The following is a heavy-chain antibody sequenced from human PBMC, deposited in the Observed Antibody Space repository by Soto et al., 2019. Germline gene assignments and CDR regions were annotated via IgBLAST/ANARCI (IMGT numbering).Heavy chain of an antibody. CDR3: ATLQLAGPDY. CDR1: AFTFSDYW. D-gene: IGHD6-19*01. CDR2: INTDGSGT. V-gene: IGHV3-74*01. J-gene: IGHJ4*02. Sequence: EVQLVESGGDLVQPGGSLRLSCAASAFTFSDYWMHWVRQVPGKRLVWVSRINTDGSGTSYADFVKGRFTISRDNAKNTVFLQMNSLSADDTAVYYCATLQLAGPDYWGQGTLVTVSS.